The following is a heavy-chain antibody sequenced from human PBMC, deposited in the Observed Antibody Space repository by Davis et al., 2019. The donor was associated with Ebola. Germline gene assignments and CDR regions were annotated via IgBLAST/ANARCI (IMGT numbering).Heavy chain of an antibody. CDR1: GGSISSSSYY. D-gene: IGHD3-22*01. CDR3: ASKLQYYYDSSGYYRSVYFDY. CDR2: IYYSGSP. V-gene: IGHV4-39*01. Sequence: SETLSLTCTVSGGSISSSSYYWGWIRQPPGKGLEWIGSIYYSGSPYYNPSLKSRVTISVDTSKNQFSLKLSSVTAADTAVYYCASKLQYYYDSSGYYRSVYFDYWGQGTLVTVSS. J-gene: IGHJ4*02.